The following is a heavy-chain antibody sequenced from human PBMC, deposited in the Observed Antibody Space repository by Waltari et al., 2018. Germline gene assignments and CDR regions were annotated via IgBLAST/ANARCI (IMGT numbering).Heavy chain of an antibody. V-gene: IGHV3-23*01. D-gene: IGHD6-13*01. CDR2: ISGSGGTA. J-gene: IGHJ4*02. CDR1: FSSYG. Sequence: FSSYGMSWVRQAPGRGLEWVSGISGSGGTANYADSVKGRFTISRDNSKNTLYLEMNSLRDEDTAQYYCVKDTHVTSAGLFDFWGQGILVTVSS. CDR3: VKDTHVTSAGLFDF.